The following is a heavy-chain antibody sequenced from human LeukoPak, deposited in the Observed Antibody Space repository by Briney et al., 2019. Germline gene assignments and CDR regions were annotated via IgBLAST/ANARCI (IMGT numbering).Heavy chain of an antibody. J-gene: IGHJ4*02. V-gene: IGHV1-69*13. CDR3: ARDARTYYYDGSGYYHFDY. CDR2: IIPIFGTA. D-gene: IGHD3-22*01. Sequence: SVKVSCKASGGTFSSYAISWVRQAPGQGLEWMGGIIPIFGTANYAQKFQGRVTITADESTSTAYMELSSLRSEDTAVYYCARDARTYYYDGSGYYHFDYWGQGTLVTVSS. CDR1: GGTFSSYA.